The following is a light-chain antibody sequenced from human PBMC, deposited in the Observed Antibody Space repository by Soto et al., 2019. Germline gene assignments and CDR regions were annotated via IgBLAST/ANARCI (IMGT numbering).Light chain of an antibody. V-gene: IGKV3-20*01. CDR1: QSFSSSY. CDR2: GAS. J-gene: IGKJ1*01. Sequence: EIVLTQSPGTLSLSPGEGATLSCRASQSFSSSYLAWYQQKPGQAPRLLIYGASSRATGIPDRFSGSGSGTDFTLTISRLEPEDFAVYYCQQYGSSPWTFGQGTKVEIK. CDR3: QQYGSSPWT.